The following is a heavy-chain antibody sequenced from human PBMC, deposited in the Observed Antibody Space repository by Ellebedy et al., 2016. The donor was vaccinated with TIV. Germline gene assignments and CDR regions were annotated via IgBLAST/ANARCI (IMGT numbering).Heavy chain of an antibody. V-gene: IGHV3-48*02. CDR1: GFTFSDYY. CDR2: ISSSSSTI. Sequence: GGSLRLSXAASGFTFSDYYMNWVRQAPGKGLEWVSYISSSSSTIYYADSVKGRFTISRDNAKNSLYLQMNSLRDEDTAVYYCARQQTIFGVVIRINWFDPWGQGTLVTVSS. D-gene: IGHD3-3*01. J-gene: IGHJ5*02. CDR3: ARQQTIFGVVIRINWFDP.